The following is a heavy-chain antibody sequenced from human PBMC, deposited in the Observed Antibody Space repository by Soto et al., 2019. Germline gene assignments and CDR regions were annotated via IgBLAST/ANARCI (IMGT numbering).Heavy chain of an antibody. Sequence: QITLKESGPTLVKPARTLTVTCTFSGFSLRTNKVGVGWIRQPPGKALEWLALIYWDDDKRYSPSLESRLTITKDTSKNQVVLTMTNMDPVDTATYYCAHTYPPAFDIWGQGTMVTVSS. D-gene: IGHD3-16*01. V-gene: IGHV2-5*02. J-gene: IGHJ3*02. CDR1: GFSLRTNKVG. CDR3: AHTYPPAFDI. CDR2: IYWDDDK.